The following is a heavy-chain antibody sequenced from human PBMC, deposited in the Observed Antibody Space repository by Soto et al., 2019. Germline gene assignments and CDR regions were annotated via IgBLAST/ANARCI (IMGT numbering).Heavy chain of an antibody. CDR3: ARVGYNSHCYAS. CDR1: AFTVSNSY. J-gene: IGHJ5*01. Sequence: LRLSCAASAFTVSNSYMSWVRQAPGKGLEWVGIIYNGGSTFYADSVKGRVSISRHNSKNTLYFQINSLRAKNTAIYDCARVGYNSHCYASWGQGTLVTVSS. D-gene: IGHD1-1*01. CDR2: IYNGGST. V-gene: IGHV3-53*01.